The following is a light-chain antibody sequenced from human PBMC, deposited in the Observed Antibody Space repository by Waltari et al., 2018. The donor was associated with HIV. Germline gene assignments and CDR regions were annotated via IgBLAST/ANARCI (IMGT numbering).Light chain of an antibody. Sequence: QSVLTQPPSVSGAPGQRVTISCTGSSSNIVADYFVHWYQQLPGAAPKLLIYGDSHRTSGVPDRFSGSKSGTSASLAITGLQAEDEADYYCQSYDSSLSGPVVFGGGTKLTVL. J-gene: IGLJ2*01. CDR1: SSNIVADYF. CDR2: GDS. V-gene: IGLV1-40*01. CDR3: QSYDSSLSGPVV.